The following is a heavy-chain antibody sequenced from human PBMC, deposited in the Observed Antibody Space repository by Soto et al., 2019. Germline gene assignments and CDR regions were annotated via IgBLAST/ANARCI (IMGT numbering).Heavy chain of an antibody. CDR3: AREGGPGYPVEY. CDR2: IYYSGST. V-gene: IGHV4-31*02. CDR1: CGNSSNVGCC. J-gene: IGHJ4*02. D-gene: IGHD3-9*01. Sequence: PSLPMCVRWSVACGNSSNVGCCCSMKSQHPGKGLEWIGYIYYSGSTYYNPSLKSRVTISVDTSKNQFSLKLSSVTAADTAVYYCAREGGPGYPVEYWGQGTLVTVSS.